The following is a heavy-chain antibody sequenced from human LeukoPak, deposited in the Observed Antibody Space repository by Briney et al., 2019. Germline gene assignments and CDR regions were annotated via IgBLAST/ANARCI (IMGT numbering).Heavy chain of an antibody. J-gene: IGHJ6*02. D-gene: IGHD6-19*01. CDR2: ISYDGSNK. CDR3: ASIPGYSSGWYFGLGDYYYGMDV. Sequence: GRSLRLSCAASGFTFSSYGMHWVRQAPGKGLEWVAVISYDGSNKYYADSVKGRFTISRDNSKNTPYLQMNSLRAEDTAVYYCASIPGYSSGWYFGLGDYYYGMDVWGQGTTVTVSS. V-gene: IGHV3-30*03. CDR1: GFTFSSYG.